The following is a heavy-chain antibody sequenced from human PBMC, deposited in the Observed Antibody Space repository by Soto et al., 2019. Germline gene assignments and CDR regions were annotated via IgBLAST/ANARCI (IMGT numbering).Heavy chain of an antibody. CDR1: GFTFSSYW. Sequence: LRLSCAASGFTFSSYWMSWVRQAPGKGLEWVANIKQDGSEKYYVDSVKGRFTISRDNAKNSLYLQMNSLRAEDTAVYYCASLGRNYYNGMDVWGQGTTVTVSS. CDR3: ASLGRNYYNGMDV. V-gene: IGHV3-7*03. J-gene: IGHJ6*02. CDR2: IKQDGSEK.